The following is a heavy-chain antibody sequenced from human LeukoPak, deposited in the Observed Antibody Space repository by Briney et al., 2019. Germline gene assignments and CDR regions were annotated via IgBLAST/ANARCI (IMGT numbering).Heavy chain of an antibody. Sequence: GASVKVSCKASGYTFTSYDINWVRQATGQGLEWMGWMNPNSGNTGYAQKFQGRGTMTRNTSISTAYMELSSLRSEDTAVYYCAGSIAAAGFDPWGQGTLVTVSS. J-gene: IGHJ5*02. CDR3: AGSIAAAGFDP. V-gene: IGHV1-8*01. CDR1: GYTFTSYD. D-gene: IGHD6-13*01. CDR2: MNPNSGNT.